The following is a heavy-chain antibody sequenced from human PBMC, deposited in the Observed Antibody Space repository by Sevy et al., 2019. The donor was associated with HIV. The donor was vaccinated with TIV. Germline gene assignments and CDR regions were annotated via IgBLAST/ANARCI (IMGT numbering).Heavy chain of an antibody. J-gene: IGHJ1*01. CDR1: GFTFNFFS. V-gene: IGHV3-30-3*01. CDR2: ISFDGSNE. D-gene: IGHD1-1*01. CDR3: ALERLSSAVAEYFHN. Sequence: GGSLRLSCAASGFTFNFFSMHWVRQAPGKGLEWVATISFDGSNEHYVDSVKGLFTISRDNSKNSLFLQMNSLRADDSAVYYCALERLSSAVAEYFHNWGQGTLVTVSS.